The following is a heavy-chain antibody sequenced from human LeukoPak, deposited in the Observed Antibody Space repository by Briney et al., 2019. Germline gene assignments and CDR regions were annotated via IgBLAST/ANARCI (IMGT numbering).Heavy chain of an antibody. CDR3: ARGQQLEGGFDY. J-gene: IGHJ4*02. D-gene: IGHD1-1*01. Sequence: SETLSLTCAVYGGSFSGYYWTWIRQSPGRGLEWIGEVHYSGSATYNPSLKSRVTISVDTSINQFSLKLSSVTAADTAVYYCARGQQLEGGFDYWGQGILVTVSS. CDR1: GGSFSGYY. CDR2: VHYSGSA. V-gene: IGHV4-34*01.